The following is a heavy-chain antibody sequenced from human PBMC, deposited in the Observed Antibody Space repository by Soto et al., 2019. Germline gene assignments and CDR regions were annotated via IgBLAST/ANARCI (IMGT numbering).Heavy chain of an antibody. CDR2: ISAHNGNT. CDR3: ARGRYGDY. Sequence: QVHLVQSGAEVKKPGASVKVSCKGSGYTFTTYGITWVRQTPGQGLEWMGWISAHNGNTNYAQKLQGRVTVTRDTSTSTAYMELRSLRSDDTAVYYCARGRYGDYWGQGALVTVSS. J-gene: IGHJ4*02. D-gene: IGHD1-1*01. V-gene: IGHV1-18*01. CDR1: GYTFTTYG.